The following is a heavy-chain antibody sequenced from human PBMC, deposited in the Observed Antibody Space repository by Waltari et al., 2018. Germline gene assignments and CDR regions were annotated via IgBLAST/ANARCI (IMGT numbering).Heavy chain of an antibody. CDR1: GFTFSSYS. D-gene: IGHD3-16*02. CDR3: AGSLGY. J-gene: IGHJ1*01. Sequence: EVQMVESGGGLVQPGGSLRLSCAASGFTFSSYSMNWVRQAPGKGVEWVSYINNSSSSIYYADSVKGRFTISRDNAKNSVYLQMNSLRAEDTAVYYCAGSLGYWGQGTLVTVSS. CDR2: INNSSSSI. V-gene: IGHV3-48*04.